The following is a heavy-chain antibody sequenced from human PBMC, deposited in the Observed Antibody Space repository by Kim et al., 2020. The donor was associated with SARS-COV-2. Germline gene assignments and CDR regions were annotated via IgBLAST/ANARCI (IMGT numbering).Heavy chain of an antibody. CDR2: IKPDGSET. Sequence: GGSLRLSCAASGFTFSSYWMSWFRQAPGKGLQWVANIKPDGSETHYVDSVKGRFTISRDNVKNSLSLQMNSLSDEDTAVYYCVRPDSGSDVHRRLDPWGQGAQVTVSS. V-gene: IGHV3-7*01. J-gene: IGHJ5*02. CDR1: GFTFSSYW. D-gene: IGHD5-12*01. CDR3: VRPDSGSDVHRRLDP.